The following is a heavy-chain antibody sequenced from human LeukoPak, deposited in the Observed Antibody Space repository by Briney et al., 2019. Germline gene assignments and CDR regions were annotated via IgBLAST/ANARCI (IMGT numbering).Heavy chain of an antibody. CDR3: ARRLPVINGYYYYGMDV. V-gene: IGHV4-59*08. CDR2: IYYSGST. Sequence: SETLSLTCTVSGGSISSYYWNWIRQPPGKGLEWIGNIYYSGSTNYNPSLKSRVTISVDTSRNQFSLKLSSVTAADTAVYYCARRLPVINGYYYYGMDVWGQGTTVTVSS. D-gene: IGHD3-22*01. CDR1: GGSISSYY. J-gene: IGHJ6*02.